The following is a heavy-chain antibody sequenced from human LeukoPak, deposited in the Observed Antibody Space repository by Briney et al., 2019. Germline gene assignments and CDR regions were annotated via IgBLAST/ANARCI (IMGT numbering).Heavy chain of an antibody. CDR2: ISGRGGRT. CDR3: AEAGWSGSADDGLSDAFDI. CDR1: EFTFSNYA. D-gene: IGHD3-3*01. V-gene: IGHV3-23*01. Sequence: GGSLRLSCTASEFTFSNYAMNWVRQAPGKGLEWVSAISGRGGRTDYAVSVKGRFTISRDNSKNTLYLQMNSLRAEDTAVYYCAEAGWSGSADDGLSDAFDIWGQGTMVTVSS. J-gene: IGHJ3*02.